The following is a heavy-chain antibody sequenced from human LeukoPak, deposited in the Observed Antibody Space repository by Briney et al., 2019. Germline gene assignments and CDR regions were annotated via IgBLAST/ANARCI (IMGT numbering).Heavy chain of an antibody. D-gene: IGHD3-9*01. CDR3: ASGYYDILTGYYPTPYYYYGMDV. J-gene: IGHJ6*02. CDR1: GYTFTSYG. Sequence: ASVKVSCKASGYTFTSYGISWVRQAPGQGLEWMGWMNPNSGNTGYAQKFQGRVTMTRNTSISTAYMELSSLRSEDTAVYYCASGYYDILTGYYPTPYYYYGMDVWGQGTTVTVSS. V-gene: IGHV1-8*02. CDR2: MNPNSGNT.